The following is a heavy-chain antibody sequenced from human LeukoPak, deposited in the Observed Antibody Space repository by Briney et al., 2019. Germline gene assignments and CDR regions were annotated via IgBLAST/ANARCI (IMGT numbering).Heavy chain of an antibody. V-gene: IGHV1-8*01. J-gene: IGHJ3*02. CDR1: GYTFTSYD. D-gene: IGHD6-25*01. CDR2: MNPNSGNT. CDR3: ARYGFSSVWQGGWHAFDI. Sequence: ALVKVSCTASGYTFTSYDINWVRQATGQGLEWMGWMNPNSGNTGYAQKFQGRVTMTRNTSISTAYMELSSLRSEDTAVYYCARYGFSSVWQGGWHAFDIWGQGTTVTVSS.